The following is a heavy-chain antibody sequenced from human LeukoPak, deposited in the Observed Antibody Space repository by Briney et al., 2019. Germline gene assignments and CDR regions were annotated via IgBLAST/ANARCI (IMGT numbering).Heavy chain of an antibody. J-gene: IGHJ3*02. V-gene: IGHV1-69*05. CDR2: IIPIFGTA. D-gene: IGHD7-27*01. CDR3: ARGTGAYAFDI. Sequence: SVKVSCKASGYTFTSYDINWVRQAPGQGLEWMGGIIPIFGTANYAQKFQGGVTITTDESTSTAYMELSSLRSEDTAVYYCARGTGAYAFDIWGQGTMVTVSS. CDR1: GYTFTSYD.